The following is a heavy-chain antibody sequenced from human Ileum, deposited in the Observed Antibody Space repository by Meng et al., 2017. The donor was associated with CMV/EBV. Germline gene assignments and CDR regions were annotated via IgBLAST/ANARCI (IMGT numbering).Heavy chain of an antibody. D-gene: IGHD5-24*01. V-gene: IGHV4-34*02. CDR2: VNNRGRT. J-gene: IGHJ1*01. CDR3: ASGRLQFTPSALQH. CDR1: GAPLNGFV. Sequence: EQVQEGGAGQLQPSATLALTCAVSGAPLNGFVCCVLRQPPGRGLEWIGEVNNRGRTNYNPSLKSRLTISIDTSKRQLSLMVTSVTAADSAIYYCASGRLQFTPSALQHWGPGTLVTVSS.